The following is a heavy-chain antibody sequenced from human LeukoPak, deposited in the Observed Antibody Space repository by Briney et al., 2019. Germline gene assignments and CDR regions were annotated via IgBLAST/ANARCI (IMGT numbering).Heavy chain of an antibody. J-gene: IGHJ4*02. CDR2: ISSSSSYI. Sequence: GGSVRLSCGASGFAFSSYSMNWVLQAPGKGLEWVSSISSSSSYIYYADSVKGRFTVSRDNAKNSLYLQMNSLRAEDTAVYYCARAGSTNYFDYWGQGTLVTVSS. V-gene: IGHV3-21*01. CDR1: GFAFSSYS. D-gene: IGHD7-27*01. CDR3: ARAGSTNYFDY.